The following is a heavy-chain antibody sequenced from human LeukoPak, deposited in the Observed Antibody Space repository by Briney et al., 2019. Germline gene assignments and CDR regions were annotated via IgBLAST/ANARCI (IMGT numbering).Heavy chain of an antibody. Sequence: ASVKVSCKASGYTFTSYDINWVRQATGQGLGWMGWTNPNSGNTGYAQKFQGRVTMTRNTSISTAYMELSSLRSEDTAVYYCARETHIAAAGTDYYYYGTDVWGQGTTVTVSS. CDR3: ARETHIAAAGTDYYYYGTDV. D-gene: IGHD6-13*01. CDR1: GYTFTSYD. CDR2: TNPNSGNT. V-gene: IGHV1-8*01. J-gene: IGHJ6*02.